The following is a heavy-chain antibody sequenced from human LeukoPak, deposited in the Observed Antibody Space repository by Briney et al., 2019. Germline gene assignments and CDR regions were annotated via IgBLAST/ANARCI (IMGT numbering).Heavy chain of an antibody. V-gene: IGHV3-9*01. CDR2: VSWNSGSI. J-gene: IGHJ4*02. D-gene: IGHD2-2*02. CDR3: AKARYCSSTSCYSFDY. Sequence: GGSLRLSCAASGFTFDDYAMHWVRQAPGKGLEWVSGVSWNSGSIGYADSVKGRFTISRDNAKNSLYLQMNSLRAEDTALYYCAKARYCSSTSCYSFDYWGQGTLVTVSS. CDR1: GFTFDDYA.